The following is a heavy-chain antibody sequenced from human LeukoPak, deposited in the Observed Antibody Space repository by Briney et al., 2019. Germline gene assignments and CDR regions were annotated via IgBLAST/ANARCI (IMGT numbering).Heavy chain of an antibody. D-gene: IGHD3-22*01. CDR3: ARDEGYYLRGAIDY. Sequence: GASVKVSCKASGYTFTSYGISWVRQAPGQGLEWMGWISAYNGNTNYAQKLQGRVTMTTDTSTSTAYMELRSLRSDDTAVYYCARDEGYYLRGAIDYWGQGTLVTVSS. J-gene: IGHJ4*02. CDR2: ISAYNGNT. V-gene: IGHV1-18*01. CDR1: GYTFTSYG.